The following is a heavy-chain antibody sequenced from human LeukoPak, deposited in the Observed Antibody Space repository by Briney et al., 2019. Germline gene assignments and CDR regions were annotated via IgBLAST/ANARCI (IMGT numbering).Heavy chain of an antibody. CDR2: IYYSGST. V-gene: IGHV4-59*01. CDR1: GGSISSYY. CDR3: ARGGELFY. Sequence: SETLSLTCTVSGGSISSYYWSWIRQPPGKGLEWIGYIYYSGSTNYNPSLKSRVTMSVDTSKNQFSLKLSSVTAADTAVYYCARGGELFYWGQGTLVTVSS. D-gene: IGHD3-10*01. J-gene: IGHJ4*02.